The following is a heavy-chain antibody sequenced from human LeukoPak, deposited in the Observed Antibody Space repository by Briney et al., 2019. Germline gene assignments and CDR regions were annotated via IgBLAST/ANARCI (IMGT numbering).Heavy chain of an antibody. Sequence: GGSLRLSCAASGFTFSSYSMNWVRQAPGKGLEWVSYISSSSSTIYYADSVKGRFTISRDNAKSSLYLQMNSLRAEDTAVYYCATLGEVDPWGQGTLVTVSS. CDR1: GFTFSSYS. V-gene: IGHV3-48*04. J-gene: IGHJ5*02. CDR2: ISSSSSTI. CDR3: ATLGEVDP. D-gene: IGHD3-10*01.